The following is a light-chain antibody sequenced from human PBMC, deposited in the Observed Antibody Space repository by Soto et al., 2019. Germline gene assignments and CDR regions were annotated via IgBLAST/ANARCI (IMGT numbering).Light chain of an antibody. CDR1: QSIDTY. Sequence: DIQMTQSPSSLSASVGDRVTIGCRASQSIDTYLNWYQHIPGKAPKLLLYGESVLQSGFASRFSGSGSGTDFTLTIANLQPEDFATYFCQESYNTFFTFSHGTQVDI. V-gene: IGKV1-39*01. CDR3: QESYNTFFT. CDR2: GES. J-gene: IGKJ3*01.